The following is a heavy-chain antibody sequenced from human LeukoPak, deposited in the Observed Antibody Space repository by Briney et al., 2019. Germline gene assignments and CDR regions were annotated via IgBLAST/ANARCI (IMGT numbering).Heavy chain of an antibody. CDR2: IYSGGST. Sequence: GGSLRLSCAASGFTVSSNYMSWVRQAPGKGLEWVSVIYSGGSTYYADSVKGRFTISRDKSKNTLYLQMNSLRAEDTAVYYCAREQATQFGHWGQGTLVTVSS. CDR3: AREQATQFGH. V-gene: IGHV3-66*01. CDR1: GFTVSSNY. J-gene: IGHJ4*02.